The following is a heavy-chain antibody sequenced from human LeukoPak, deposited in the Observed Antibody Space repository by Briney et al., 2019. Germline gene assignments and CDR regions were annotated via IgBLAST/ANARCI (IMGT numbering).Heavy chain of an antibody. CDR3: ARTLVVIGVPHYFDY. CDR1: GGSISSYY. V-gene: IGHV4-59*08. CDR2: IYYSGST. J-gene: IGHJ4*02. D-gene: IGHD2-15*01. Sequence: SETLSLTCTVSGGSISSYYWSWVRQPPGKGLEWVGYIYYSGSTNYNPSLKSRVTISVDTSKNQFSLKLSAVTAADTAVYYCARTLVVIGVPHYFDYWGQGTLVTVSS.